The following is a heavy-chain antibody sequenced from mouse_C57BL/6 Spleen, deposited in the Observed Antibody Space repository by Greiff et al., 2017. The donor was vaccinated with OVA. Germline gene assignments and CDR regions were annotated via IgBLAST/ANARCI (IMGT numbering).Heavy chain of an antibody. CDR1: GYTFTSYW. CDR2: IDPSDSYT. J-gene: IGHJ4*01. V-gene: IGHV1-50*01. CDR3: ARSPRYYAMDY. Sequence: QVQLQQSGAELVKPGASVKLSCKASGYTFTSYWMQWVKQRPGQGLEWIGEIDPSDSYTNYNQKFKGKATLTVDTSSSTAYMQLSSLTSEDSAVYYCARSPRYYAMDYWGQGTSVTVSS.